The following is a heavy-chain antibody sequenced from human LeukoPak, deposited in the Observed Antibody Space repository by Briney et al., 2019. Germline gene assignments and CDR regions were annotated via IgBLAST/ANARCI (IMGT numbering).Heavy chain of an antibody. CDR1: GFTFSSYA. J-gene: IGHJ4*02. CDR3: AKGATHYYDSSGYNYFDY. V-gene: IGHV3-23*01. D-gene: IGHD3-22*01. CDR2: MSGSGGST. Sequence: GGSLRLSCAASGFTFSSYAMSWVRQAPGKGLEWVSAMSGSGGSTYYADSVKGRFSISRDNSKNTLHLQVNSLRAEDTAVYYCAKGATHYYDSSGYNYFDYWGQGTLVTVSS.